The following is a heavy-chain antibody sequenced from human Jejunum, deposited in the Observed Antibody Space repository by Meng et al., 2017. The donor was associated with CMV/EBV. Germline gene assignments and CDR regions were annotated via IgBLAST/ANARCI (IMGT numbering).Heavy chain of an antibody. V-gene: IGHV3-53*01. D-gene: IGHD5-12*01. CDR2: IYNGDNT. CDR3: AGGAVWLVYEY. Sequence: EAQVVESGGGLIQPGGSLRLSCAASAFTVSSNYMNWVRQAPGKGLEWVSVIYNGDNTNYAESVRGRFTISRDNSKNTLYLQMNSLRAEDTAVYYCAGGAVWLVYEYWGQGTLVTVSS. J-gene: IGHJ4*02. CDR1: AFTVSSNY.